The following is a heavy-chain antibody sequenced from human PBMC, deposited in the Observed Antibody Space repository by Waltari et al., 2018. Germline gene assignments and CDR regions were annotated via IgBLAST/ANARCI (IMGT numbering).Heavy chain of an antibody. Sequence: EVQLVESGGGLVQPGGSLRLSCAASGFPVRSHYMSWVRPAPGKGLEWVSVIYSGGSTYYADSVKGRFTISRDNSKNTLYLQMNSLRAEDTAVFYCARGLRIVGAPVFDYWGQGTLVTVSS. V-gene: IGHV3-66*02. CDR3: ARGLRIVGAPVFDY. D-gene: IGHD1-26*01. CDR1: GFPVRSHY. J-gene: IGHJ4*02. CDR2: IYSGGST.